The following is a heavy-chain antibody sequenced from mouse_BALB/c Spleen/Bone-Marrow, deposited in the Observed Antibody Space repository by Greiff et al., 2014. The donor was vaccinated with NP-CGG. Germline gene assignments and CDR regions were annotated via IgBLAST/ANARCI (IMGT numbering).Heavy chain of an antibody. CDR3: ARLDGYYLYYYAMDY. CDR2: INPSSGYT. Sequence: VQLQQSAAELARPGASVKMSCKASGYTFTSYTMHWVKQRPGQGLEWIGYINPSSGYTEYNQKFKDKTTLTADKSSSTAYMQLSSPTSEDSAVYYCARLDGYYLYYYAMDYWGQGTSVTVSP. D-gene: IGHD2-3*01. CDR1: GYTFTSYT. J-gene: IGHJ4*01. V-gene: IGHV1-4*02.